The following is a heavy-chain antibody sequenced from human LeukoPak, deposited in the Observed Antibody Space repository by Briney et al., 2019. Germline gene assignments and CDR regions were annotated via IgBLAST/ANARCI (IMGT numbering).Heavy chain of an antibody. Sequence: SQTLSLTCTVSGGSISSGGYYWGWIRQHPGKGLEWIVYIYYSGSTYYNPSLKSRVTISVDTSKNQFSLKLSSVTAADTAVYYCARTNRPTYYYGSGSYYAGYYFDYWGQGTLVTVSS. J-gene: IGHJ4*02. CDR2: IYYSGST. V-gene: IGHV4-31*03. D-gene: IGHD3-10*01. CDR1: GGSISSGGYY. CDR3: ARTNRPTYYYGSGSYYAGYYFDY.